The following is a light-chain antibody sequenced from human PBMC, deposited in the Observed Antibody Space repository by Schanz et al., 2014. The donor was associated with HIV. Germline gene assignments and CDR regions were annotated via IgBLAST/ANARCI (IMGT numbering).Light chain of an antibody. V-gene: IGLV1-51*01. CDR3: GTWDSSLSAVV. J-gene: IGLJ2*01. Sequence: QSVLTQPPSVSAAPGQNVSVSCSGSSSNIGNNFVSWYQQLPGKAPKLLIYDDTERPSGIPDRFSGSKSGTSATLGITGLQTGDEADYYCGTWDSSLSAVVFGGGTQLTVL. CDR1: SSNIGNNF. CDR2: DDT.